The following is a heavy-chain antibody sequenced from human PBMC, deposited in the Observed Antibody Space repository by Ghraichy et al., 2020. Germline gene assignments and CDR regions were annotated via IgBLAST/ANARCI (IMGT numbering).Heavy chain of an antibody. CDR1: GFRVGDYA. Sequence: GGSLRLSCTTSGFRVGDYAMAWFRQSPGKGLEWVGFIRSKPDGETTKYAASVEGRFTISRDDSNSIAYLQMNSLKTEDTAVYYCTRDRPIDYWGQGTLVTGSS. CDR2: IRSKPDGETT. J-gene: IGHJ4*02. V-gene: IGHV3-49*03. CDR3: TRDRPIDY.